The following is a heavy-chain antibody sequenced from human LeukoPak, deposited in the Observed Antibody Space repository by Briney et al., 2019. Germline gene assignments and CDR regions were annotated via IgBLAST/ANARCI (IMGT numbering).Heavy chain of an antibody. CDR1: GFTFSSYG. CDR2: IRYDGSNK. D-gene: IGHD3-10*01. CDR3: YGSGSYYIRDYNWFDP. V-gene: IGHV3-30*02. J-gene: IGHJ5*02. Sequence: PGGSLRLSCAASGFTFSSYGMHWVRQAPGKGLEWVAFIRYDGSNKYYADSVKGRFTISRDNSKNTLYLQMNSLRAEDTAVYYCYGSGSYYIRDYNWFDPWGQGTLVTVSS.